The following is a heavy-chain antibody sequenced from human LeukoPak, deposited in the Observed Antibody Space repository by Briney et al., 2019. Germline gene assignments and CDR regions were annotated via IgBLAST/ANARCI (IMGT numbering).Heavy chain of an antibody. V-gene: IGHV4-59*01. Sequence: PSETLSLTCTVSGGSINNYYWTWIRQPPGKGLEWIGYIDHSGYTNYNPSLKSRVTISVDTSKNQFSLKLKSVTAADTAVYYCARERVKDDYYYYYYMDVWGKGTTVTISS. CDR2: IDHSGYT. CDR1: GGSINNYY. CDR3: ARERVKDDYYYYYYMDV. D-gene: IGHD5-24*01. J-gene: IGHJ6*03.